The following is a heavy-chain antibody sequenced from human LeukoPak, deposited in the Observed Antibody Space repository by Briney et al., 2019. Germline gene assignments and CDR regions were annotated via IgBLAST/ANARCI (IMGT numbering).Heavy chain of an antibody. D-gene: IGHD3-10*01. CDR3: AKTYYYGSGSF. CDR1: GFTVSSNY. CDR2: IYSGGST. V-gene: IGHV3-66*01. J-gene: IGHJ4*02. Sequence: GGSLRLSCAASGFTVSSNYMSWVRQAPGKGLEWVSVIYSGGSTYYADSVKGRFTISRDNSKNTLYLQMNSLRAEDTAVYYCAKTYYYGSGSFWGQGTLVTVSS.